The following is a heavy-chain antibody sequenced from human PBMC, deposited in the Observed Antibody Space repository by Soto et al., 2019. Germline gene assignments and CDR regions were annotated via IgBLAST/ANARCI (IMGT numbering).Heavy chain of an antibody. CDR1: GGSISSSSYY. D-gene: IGHD3-10*01. CDR2: IYYSGST. CDR3: ARHDPNYYYGSGEPDY. V-gene: IGHV4-39*01. Sequence: QLQLQESGPGLVKPSETLSLTCTVSGGSISSSSYYWGWIRQPPGKGLEWIGSIYYSGSTYYNPSLKSRVTISVDTSKNQFSLKLSSVTAADTAVYYCARHDPNYYYGSGEPDYWGQGTLVTVSS. J-gene: IGHJ4*02.